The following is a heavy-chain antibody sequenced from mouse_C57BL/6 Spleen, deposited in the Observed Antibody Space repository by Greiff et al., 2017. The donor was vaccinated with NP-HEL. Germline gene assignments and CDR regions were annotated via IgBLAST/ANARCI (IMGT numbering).Heavy chain of an antibody. CDR3: ARHEERVNFFAD. D-gene: IGHD1-3*01. CDR2: FYPGSGSI. V-gene: IGHV1-62-2*01. Sequence: VQLQQSGAELVKPGASVKLSCKASGYTFTEYTIHWVKQRSGKGLEWIGWFYPGSGSIRYNQKFKDKATLTADKSSSTAYMELSRLTSEDSAVYFCARHEERVNFFADWGQGTLVTVSA. J-gene: IGHJ3*01. CDR1: GYTFTEYT.